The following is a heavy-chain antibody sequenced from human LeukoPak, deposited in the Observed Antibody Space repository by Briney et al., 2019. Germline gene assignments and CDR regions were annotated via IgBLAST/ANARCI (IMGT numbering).Heavy chain of an antibody. CDR1: GFTFSNAW. J-gene: IGHJ4*02. Sequence: PGGSLRLSCAASGFTFSNAWMSWVRQAPGKGLEWVGRIKSKTDGGTTDYAAPVKGRFTISRDDSKNTLYLQMNSLKTEDTAVYYCTTDEDLTYCGGDCYSGYWGQGTLVTVSS. D-gene: IGHD2-21*02. CDR2: IKSKTDGGTT. CDR3: TTDEDLTYCGGDCYSGY. V-gene: IGHV3-15*01.